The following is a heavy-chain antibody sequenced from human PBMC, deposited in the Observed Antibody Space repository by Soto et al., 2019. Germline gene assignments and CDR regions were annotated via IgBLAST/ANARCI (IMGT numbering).Heavy chain of an antibody. J-gene: IGHJ5*02. CDR3: AREFCSGGNCYTYYFDP. CDR1: GLTFNRYW. Sequence: GGSLRLSCAASGLTFNRYWTHWVRHVPGRGLVWVSHINTDGSNTNYADSVKGRFTISRDNAKSTLFLQMNSLRDEDTAVYYCAREFCSGGNCYTYYFDPWGQGIPVTVSS. V-gene: IGHV3-74*01. CDR2: INTDGSNT. D-gene: IGHD2-15*01.